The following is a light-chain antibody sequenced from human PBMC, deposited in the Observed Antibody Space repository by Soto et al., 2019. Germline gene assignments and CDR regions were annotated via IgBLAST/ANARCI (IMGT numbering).Light chain of an antibody. CDR1: QSVSSSY. Sequence: EIVLTQSPATLSLSPGERATLSCRASQSVSSSYLAWYQQKPGQAPRLLIHGATTRATGIPARFSGSGSGTEFTITISSLQSEDCEVYYCQQYNNWPRTFGQGTKVDIK. CDR2: GAT. V-gene: IGKV3-15*01. CDR3: QQYNNWPRT. J-gene: IGKJ1*01.